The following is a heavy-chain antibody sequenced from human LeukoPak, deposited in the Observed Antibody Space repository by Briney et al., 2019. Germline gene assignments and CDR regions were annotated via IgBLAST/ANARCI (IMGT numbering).Heavy chain of an antibody. CDR3: ARGEHSGYDPYYFDY. CDR2: IYYSGST. Sequence: PSETLSLTCTVSGGSISSGGYYWSWIRQHPGKGLEWIGYIYYSGSTYYNPSLKSLVTISVDTSKNQFSLKLSSVTAADTAVYYCARGEHSGYDPYYFDYWGQGTLVTVSS. J-gene: IGHJ4*02. CDR1: GGSISSGGYY. D-gene: IGHD5-12*01. V-gene: IGHV4-31*01.